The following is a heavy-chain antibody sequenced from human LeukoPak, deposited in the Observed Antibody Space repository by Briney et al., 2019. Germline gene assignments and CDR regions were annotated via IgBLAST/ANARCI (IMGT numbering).Heavy chain of an antibody. Sequence: SETLSLTCAVYGGSFSGYYWSWIRQPPGKGLEWIGYIYYSGSTYYNPSLKSRVTISVDTSKNQFSLKLSSVTAADTAVYYCAYSSSWYYSWFDPWGQGTLVTVSS. D-gene: IGHD6-13*01. CDR2: IYYSGST. CDR1: GGSFSGYY. V-gene: IGHV4-59*06. CDR3: AYSSSWYYSWFDP. J-gene: IGHJ5*02.